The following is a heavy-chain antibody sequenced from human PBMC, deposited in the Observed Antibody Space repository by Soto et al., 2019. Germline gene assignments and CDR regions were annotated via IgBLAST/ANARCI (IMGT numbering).Heavy chain of an antibody. CDR3: ARVYYDFWSGYYAWFDP. J-gene: IGHJ5*02. CDR1: GGSISSCGYY. D-gene: IGHD3-3*01. CDR2: IYYSGST. Sequence: QGQLQESAPGLVKPSQTLSLTCTVSGGSISSCGYYWSWIRQHPGKGLEWIGNIYYSGSTYYNPSLKSRVTISVGTSKNQFSLKLSSVTAADTAVYYCARVYYDFWSGYYAWFDPWGQGTLVTVSS. V-gene: IGHV4-31*03.